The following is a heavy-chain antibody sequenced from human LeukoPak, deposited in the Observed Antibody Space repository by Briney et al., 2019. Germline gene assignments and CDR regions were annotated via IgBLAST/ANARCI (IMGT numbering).Heavy chain of an antibody. V-gene: IGHV4-59*01. Sequence: PSETLSLTCTVSGGSISSYYWSWIRQPPGKGLEWIGYIYYSGSTNYNPSLKSRVTISVDTSKNQFSLKLSSVTAADTAVYYCARSKGVGSSSWPGYYYYMDVWGKGTTVTVSS. D-gene: IGHD6-13*01. CDR1: GGSISSYY. J-gene: IGHJ6*03. CDR3: ARSKGVGSSSWPGYYYYMDV. CDR2: IYYSGST.